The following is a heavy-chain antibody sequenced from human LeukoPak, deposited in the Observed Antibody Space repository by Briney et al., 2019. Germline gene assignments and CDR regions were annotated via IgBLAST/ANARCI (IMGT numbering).Heavy chain of an antibody. D-gene: IGHD4-17*01. V-gene: IGHV5-51*01. CDR3: ARLTRYGDYVRGYYFDY. CDR1: GYSFTSYW. J-gene: IGHJ4*02. Sequence: GESLKISCKGSGYSFTSYWIGWVRQMPGKGLEWMGIIYPGDSDTRYSPSFQGQVTISADKSISTAYLQWSSPKASDTAMYYCARLTRYGDYVRGYYFDYWGQGTLVTVSS. CDR2: IYPGDSDT.